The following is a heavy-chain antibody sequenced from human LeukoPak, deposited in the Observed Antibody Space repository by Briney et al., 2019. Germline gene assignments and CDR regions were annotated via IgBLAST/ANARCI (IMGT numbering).Heavy chain of an antibody. CDR2: ISSSGSTI. CDR3: ARDASVVVITSSLDY. J-gene: IGHJ4*02. D-gene: IGHD3-22*01. CDR1: GFTFSSYE. Sequence: GGSLRLSCAASGFTFSSYEMNWVRQAPGKGLEWVSYISSSGSTIYYADSVKGRFTISRDNAKNSLYLQMSSLRAEDTAVYYCARDASVVVITSSLDYWGQGTLVTVSS. V-gene: IGHV3-48*03.